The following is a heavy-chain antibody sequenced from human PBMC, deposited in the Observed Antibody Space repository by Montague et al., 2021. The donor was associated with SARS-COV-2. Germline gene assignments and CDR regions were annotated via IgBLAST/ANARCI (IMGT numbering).Heavy chain of an antibody. J-gene: IGHJ5*02. D-gene: IGHD3-3*01. CDR2: IYYSGST. CDR3: ARAVSIMIFGVVGWFDP. V-gene: IGHV4-31*03. Sequence: TLSLTCTVSGGSISSGGYYWSWIRQHPGKGLEWIGYIYYSGSTYYNPSLKSRVTISVDTSKNQFSLKLSSVTAVDTAVYYCARAVSIMIFGVVGWFDPWGQGTLVTVSS. CDR1: GGSISSGGYY.